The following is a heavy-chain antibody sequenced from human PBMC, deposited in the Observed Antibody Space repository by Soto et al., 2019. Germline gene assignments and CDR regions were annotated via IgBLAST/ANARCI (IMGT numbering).Heavy chain of an antibody. J-gene: IGHJ6*02. D-gene: IGHD4-4*01. CDR1: GYTFTSDY. V-gene: IGHV1-8*01. CDR2: VHPSSGNT. Sequence: QVQLVQSGAEVKKSGASVKVSCKASGYTFTSDYIIWVRQATGRGLEWMGWVHPSSGNTGYAQKFQGRVTMTRNTSISTAYMEFSSLNSEDTAVYYCARWTSLRSQSYYYFGMDVWGQGTTVTVSS. CDR3: ARWTSLRSQSYYYFGMDV.